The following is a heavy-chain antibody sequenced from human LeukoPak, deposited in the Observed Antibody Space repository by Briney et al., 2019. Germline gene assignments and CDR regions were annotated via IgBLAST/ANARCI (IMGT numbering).Heavy chain of an antibody. V-gene: IGHV4-39*01. J-gene: IGHJ4*02. D-gene: IGHD4-11*01. CDR1: GGSINSPTYY. Sequence: SETLSLTCTVSGGSINSPTYYWGWIRQPPGKGLEWIGSIHYRGSTYYNPSLRSRVSVSVDTSKNEFSLKLYSVTAADTAVYHCAKSDHSKTYYFDYWGQGTLVTVSS. CDR2: IHYRGST. CDR3: AKSDHSKTYYFDY.